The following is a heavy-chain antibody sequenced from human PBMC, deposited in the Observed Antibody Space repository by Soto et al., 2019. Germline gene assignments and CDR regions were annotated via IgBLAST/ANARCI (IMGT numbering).Heavy chain of an antibody. V-gene: IGHV3-74*01. CDR2: INSDGSST. J-gene: IGHJ6*02. CDR3: ARDGKYYDILTGYNLYYYGMDV. CDR1: GFTFSYYT. Sequence: GGSLRLSCSASGFTFSYYTMHWVRQAPGKGLVWVSRINSDGSSTSYADSVKGRFTISRDNAKNTLYLQMNSLRAEDTAVYYCARDGKYYDILTGYNLYYYGMDVWGQGTTVTVSS. D-gene: IGHD3-9*01.